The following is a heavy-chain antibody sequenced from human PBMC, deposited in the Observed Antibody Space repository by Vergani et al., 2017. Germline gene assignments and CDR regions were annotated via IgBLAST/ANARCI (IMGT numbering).Heavy chain of an antibody. J-gene: IGHJ4*02. D-gene: IGHD2-15*01. CDR1: GFTFSNSA. V-gene: IGHV3-23*01. CDR2: ISGHGDRT. CDR3: AREERSNTPPFVGD. Sequence: EVHLLESGGGQVEAGGSLRLSCVASGFTFSNSAMSWVRQTSGKGLEWVSAISGHGDRTYYADSVKGRFTISRDNSKNTVYLQMNSVKAEDRATYYCAREERSNTPPFVGDWGQGTVVTV.